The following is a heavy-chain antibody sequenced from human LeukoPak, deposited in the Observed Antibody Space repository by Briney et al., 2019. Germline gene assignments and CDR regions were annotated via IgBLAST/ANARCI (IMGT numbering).Heavy chain of an antibody. CDR1: GFTFSSYA. CDR3: AKGGKWELSQYYFDY. J-gene: IGHJ4*02. D-gene: IGHD1-26*01. V-gene: IGHV3-23*01. CDR2: ISGTGGST. Sequence: PGGSLRLSCAASGFTFSSYAMSRVRQAPGKGLEWVSAISGTGGSTYYADSVKGRFTISRDNSKNTLYLQMNSLRAEDTAVYYCAKGGKWELSQYYFDYWGQGTLVTVSS.